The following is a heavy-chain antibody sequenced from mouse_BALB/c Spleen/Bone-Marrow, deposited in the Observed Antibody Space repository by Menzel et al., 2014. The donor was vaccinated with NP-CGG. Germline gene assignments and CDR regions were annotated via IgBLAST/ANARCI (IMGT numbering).Heavy chain of an antibody. CDR1: GYTFTEYI. D-gene: IGHD2-12*01. Sequence: VQLQQSGAELVKPGASVKPSCKASGYTFTEYIIHWIKQRSGQGLEWIGWFFPGSGSIKYNEKFKDKATLTADKSSSTVYMELSRLTSEDSAVYFCARHEDLDIRRRLGAMDYWGQGTSVTVSS. J-gene: IGHJ4*01. V-gene: IGHV1-62-2*01. CDR2: FFPGSGSI. CDR3: ARHEDLDIRRRLGAMDY.